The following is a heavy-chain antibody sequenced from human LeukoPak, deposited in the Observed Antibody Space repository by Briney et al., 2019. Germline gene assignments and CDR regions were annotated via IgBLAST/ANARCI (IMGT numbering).Heavy chain of an antibody. V-gene: IGHV3-74*01. J-gene: IGHJ4*02. CDR1: GFTFTTFW. Sequence: GGSLRLSCATSGFTFTTFWMHWVRQAPGKGLVWVSRINHDGTSANYADSVKGRFTISRDNAKNTVYLQMNSLRAEDTAVYYCAKLIVVVPAAMLESDYWGQGTLVTVSS. CDR2: INHDGTSA. CDR3: AKLIVVVPAAMLESDY. D-gene: IGHD2-2*01.